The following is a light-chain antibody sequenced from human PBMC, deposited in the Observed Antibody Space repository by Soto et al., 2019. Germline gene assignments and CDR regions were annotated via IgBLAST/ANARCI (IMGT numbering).Light chain of an antibody. V-gene: IGKV1-5*01. CDR3: QQYDCYLRT. CDR2: DVS. Sequence: DIQMTQSPSTLSGSVGDRVSIPCRDSPCLSSWLAWYQQRPGKAPKLLIYDVSSLASGVPSRFSGSGSGTEFTLTITSLEPDDFATYYCQQYDCYLRTFGQGTKVDIK. CDR1: PCLSSW. J-gene: IGKJ1*01.